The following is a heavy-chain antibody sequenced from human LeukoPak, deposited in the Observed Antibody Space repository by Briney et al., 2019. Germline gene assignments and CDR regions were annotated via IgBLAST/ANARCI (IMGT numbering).Heavy chain of an antibody. V-gene: IGHV4-30-4*01. CDR2: IFYTGTT. Sequence: SQTLSLTCTVSGASTRTSEHYWSWVRQTPGKGLEWLGFIFYTGTTYYNPSLKSRVRISIDTSKNQFSLRLTSATAADTAIHYCAGDDSLGGTYYWGPGTPVTVSS. CDR3: AGDDSLGGTYY. D-gene: IGHD1-26*01. CDR1: GASTRTSEHY. J-gene: IGHJ4*02.